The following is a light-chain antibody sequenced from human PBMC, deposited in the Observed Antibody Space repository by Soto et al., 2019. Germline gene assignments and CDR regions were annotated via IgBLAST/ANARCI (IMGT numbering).Light chain of an antibody. J-gene: IGKJ1*01. CDR2: DAY. Sequence: DINMIQSPSSLSASVGDRVTIACRASQSPTRWLAWYQQKPGKAPKLLIYDAYSLQSGVPSRFSGSGSWTEFPLTISSLQPDDFATYYCQQYNTYSWTFGPGTKVDIK. V-gene: IGKV1-5*01. CDR3: QQYNTYSWT. CDR1: QSPTRW.